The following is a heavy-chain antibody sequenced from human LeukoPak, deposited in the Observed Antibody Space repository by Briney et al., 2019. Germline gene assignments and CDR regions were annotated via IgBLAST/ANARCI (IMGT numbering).Heavy chain of an antibody. D-gene: IGHD3-10*01. Sequence: KPSETLSLTCTVSGGSITNYYWSWIRQPPGKGLEWIGYIYYSGSTKYKSSLKSRVTISVDTSKNQFSLKLSSVTAADTAVYYCARGKEVITMLRGLKPGYYFDYWGQGTPVTVSS. CDR1: GGSITNYY. J-gene: IGHJ4*02. V-gene: IGHV4-59*01. CDR3: ARGKEVITMLRGLKPGYYFDY. CDR2: IYYSGST.